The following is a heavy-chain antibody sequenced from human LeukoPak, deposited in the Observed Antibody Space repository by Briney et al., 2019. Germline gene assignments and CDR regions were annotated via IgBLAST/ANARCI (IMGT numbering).Heavy chain of an antibody. Sequence: GGSLRLSCAASGFTFSSYWMSWVRQAPGKGLEWVANIKQDGSEKYYVDSVKGRFTISRDNAKNSLYLQMNSLRAEDTAVYYCAKESIVVAGNVDYWGQGTLVTVSS. V-gene: IGHV3-7*03. D-gene: IGHD6-19*01. J-gene: IGHJ4*02. CDR3: AKESIVVAGNVDY. CDR2: IKQDGSEK. CDR1: GFTFSSYW.